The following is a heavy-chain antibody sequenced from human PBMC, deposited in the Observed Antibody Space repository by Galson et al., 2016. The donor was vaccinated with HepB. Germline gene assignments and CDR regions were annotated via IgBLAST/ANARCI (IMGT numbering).Heavy chain of an antibody. CDR3: ARPHGSSWFDY. Sequence: YPGDSETRYSPSFQGHVTMSVDKSINTAYLQWDSLKASDTAMYFCARPHGSSWFDYWGPGTLVTVSS. V-gene: IGHV5-51*01. D-gene: IGHD6-13*01. J-gene: IGHJ5*01. CDR2: YPGDSET.